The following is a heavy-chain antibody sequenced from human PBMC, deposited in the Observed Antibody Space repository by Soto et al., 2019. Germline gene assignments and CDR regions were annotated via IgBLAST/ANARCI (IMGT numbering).Heavy chain of an antibody. CDR1: GFTFSSYG. Sequence: QVQLVESGGGVVQPGRSLRLSCAASGFTFSSYGMHWVRQAPGKGLEWVTAIWYDGSSKYYADSVRGRFTISRDNSKNTLYLQMNSLRAEDTAVYYCTRESDSSWYGHFGMDVWGQGTTVTVSS. D-gene: IGHD6-13*01. V-gene: IGHV3-33*01. CDR3: TRESDSSWYGHFGMDV. J-gene: IGHJ6*02. CDR2: IWYDGSSK.